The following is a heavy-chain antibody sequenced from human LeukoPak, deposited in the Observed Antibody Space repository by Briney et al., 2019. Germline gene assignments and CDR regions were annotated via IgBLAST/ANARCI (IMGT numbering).Heavy chain of an antibody. CDR3: AREATGVKVGLDY. J-gene: IGHJ4*02. Sequence: SETLSLTCTVSGGSISSSSYYWGWIRQPPGKGLEWIGSIYYSGSTYYNPSLKSRVTISVDTSKNQVSLKLSSVTAGDTAVYYCAREATGVKVGLDYWGQGTMVTVSS. CDR1: GGSISSSSYY. D-gene: IGHD2-15*01. CDR2: IYYSGST. V-gene: IGHV4-39*07.